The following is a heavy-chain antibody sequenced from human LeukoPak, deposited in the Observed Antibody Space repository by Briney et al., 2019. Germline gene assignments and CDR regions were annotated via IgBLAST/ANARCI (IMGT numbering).Heavy chain of an antibody. J-gene: IGHJ4*02. CDR3: ARMRDYGYFDY. CDR2: MNPNSGNT. D-gene: IGHD3-16*01. Sequence: EASVKVSCKASGYTFTSYDTNWVRQATGQGLEWMGWMNPNSGNTGYAQKFQGRVTITRNTSISTAYMELSSLRSEDTAVYYCARMRDYGYFDYWGQGTLVTVSS. V-gene: IGHV1-8*03. CDR1: GYTFTSYD.